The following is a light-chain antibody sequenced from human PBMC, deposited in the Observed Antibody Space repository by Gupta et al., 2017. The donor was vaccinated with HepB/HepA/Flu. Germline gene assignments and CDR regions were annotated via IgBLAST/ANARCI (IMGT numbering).Light chain of an antibody. Sequence: DIVLTQSPDSLAVSLGERATINCKSSQSVLYPSNNENHLAWYQQRPGQAPKLLIYWASKRESGVRDRFSRRESGIEFTLRISSMKSEDVAVYYCQQDYGTPPTLGGGTKVEI. CDR3: QQDYGTPPT. V-gene: IGKV4-1*01. CDR2: WAS. CDR1: QSVLYPSNNENH. J-gene: IGKJ4*01.